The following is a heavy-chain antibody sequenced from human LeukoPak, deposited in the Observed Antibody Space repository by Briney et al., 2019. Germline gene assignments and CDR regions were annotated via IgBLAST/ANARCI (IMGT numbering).Heavy chain of an antibody. CDR3: ARLANYDFWRGPYPHDAFDI. D-gene: IGHD3-3*01. Sequence: SETLSLTCTVSAGSISSYYWSWIRQPPGKGLEWLGYIYYSGSTNSNPSLKSRVTISVDTSKNQFSLNLSSVTAADTAVYYCARLANYDFWRGPYPHDAFDIWGQGTMVTVSS. CDR1: AGSISSYY. V-gene: IGHV4-59*08. J-gene: IGHJ3*02. CDR2: IYYSGST.